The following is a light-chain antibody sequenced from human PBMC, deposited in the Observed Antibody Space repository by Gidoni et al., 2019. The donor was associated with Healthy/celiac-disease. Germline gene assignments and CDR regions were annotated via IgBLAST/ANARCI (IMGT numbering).Light chain of an antibody. J-gene: IGKJ1*01. V-gene: IGKV3-11*01. Sequence: EIVLTQSPATLSLSPGERATLSCRASQSVYKYLDWYQQKPGQAPRLLIYGASNRATGIPARFSGSGSGTDFTLTISSLEPEDVAVYYCQQRSNWPRGTFGQGTKVDIK. CDR3: QQRSNWPRGT. CDR2: GAS. CDR1: QSVYKY.